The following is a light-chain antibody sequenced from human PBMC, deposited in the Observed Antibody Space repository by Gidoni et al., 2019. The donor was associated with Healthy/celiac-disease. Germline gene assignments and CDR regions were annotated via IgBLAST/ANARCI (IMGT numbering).Light chain of an antibody. CDR1: QSVSSN. V-gene: IGKV3-15*01. J-gene: IGKJ2*01. CDR2: GAS. CDR3: QQYNNWPYT. Sequence: EIVIPHSPATLSVSPGDRATLSCMASQSVSSNLAWYQQKPGHATRLLIYGASTRDTGIPARFSGSGSGTEFTLTISSLQSEDFAVYYCQQYNNWPYTFGQGTKLEIK.